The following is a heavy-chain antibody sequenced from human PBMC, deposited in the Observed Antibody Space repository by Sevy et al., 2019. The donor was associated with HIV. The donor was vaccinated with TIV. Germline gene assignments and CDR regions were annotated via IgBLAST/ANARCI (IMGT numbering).Heavy chain of an antibody. CDR2: ISSLSRYI. Sequence: GESLKISCAASEFTFSTYAMNWVRHAPRKGLEWVASISSLSRYIYYADSVKGRFTISRDNAKNSLYLQMNSLTAEDTAVDYCARGLTPSVEDSGTYPSYFDYWGQGTLVTVSS. D-gene: IGHD1-26*01. CDR1: EFTFSTYA. J-gene: IGHJ4*02. V-gene: IGHV3-21*01. CDR3: ARGLTPSVEDSGTYPSYFDY.